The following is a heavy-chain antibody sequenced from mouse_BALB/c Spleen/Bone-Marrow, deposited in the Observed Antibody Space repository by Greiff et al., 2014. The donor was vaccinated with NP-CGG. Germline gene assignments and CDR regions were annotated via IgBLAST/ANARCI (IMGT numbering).Heavy chain of an antibody. D-gene: IGHD2-4*01. CDR1: GFNIKDYY. CDR2: IDPENGDT. V-gene: IGHV14-4*02. J-gene: IGHJ2*01. CDR3: NARGDYDFDYFDY. Sequence: VQLKESGAELVRSGASVKLSCTAPGFNIKDYYMHWVKQRPEQGLEWIGWIDPENGDTEYAPKFQGKATMTADTSSNTAYLQLSSLTSEDTAVYYCNARGDYDFDYFDYWGQGTTLTVSS.